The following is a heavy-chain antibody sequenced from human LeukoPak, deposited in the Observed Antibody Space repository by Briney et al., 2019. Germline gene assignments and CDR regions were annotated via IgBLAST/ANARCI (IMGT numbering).Heavy chain of an antibody. CDR1: GFTFSNYG. CDR3: ARGDYFGSGFDY. CDR2: VFYDGSNQ. J-gene: IGHJ4*02. Sequence: GGSLRLSCAASGFTFSNYGLHWVRQVPGKGLEWVAFVFYDGSNQYYADSVKGRFTISRDNSKYTLYLQMNSLSVEDTAVYYCARGDYFGSGFDYWGQGTLVIVST. D-gene: IGHD3-10*01. V-gene: IGHV3-30*02.